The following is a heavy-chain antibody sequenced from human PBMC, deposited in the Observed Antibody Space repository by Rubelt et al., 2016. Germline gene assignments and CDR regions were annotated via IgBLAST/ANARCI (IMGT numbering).Heavy chain of an antibody. CDR3: AREYMTKYASGWYGAFDI. CDR2: IKYDGSEK. D-gene: IGHD6-19*01. V-gene: IGHV3-7*05. J-gene: IGHJ3*02. CDR1: GFTFSNYW. Sequence: SCTGSGFTFSNYWMSWVRQAPGKGLEWVAYIKYDGSEKDYVDSVKGRFTISRDNSKNTLYLQMNSLRPEDTAVYYCAREYMTKYASGWYGAFDIWGQGTMVTVSS.